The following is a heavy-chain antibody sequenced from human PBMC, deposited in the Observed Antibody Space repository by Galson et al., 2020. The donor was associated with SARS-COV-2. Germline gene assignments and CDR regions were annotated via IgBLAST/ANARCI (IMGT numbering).Heavy chain of an antibody. D-gene: IGHD2-8*01. CDR2: IFSNDQK. Sequence: SGPTLVKPTETLTLTCTVSGFSLNHARMAVSWIRQPPGKALEWLAHIFSNDQKSYSTSLKTRLTISKDASKSQVVLTMTDMDPVDTATYYCARILVEPGPLYFYFDYYMDVCGKGTTVSVSS. CDR3: ARILVEPGPLYFYFDYYMDV. V-gene: IGHV2-26*01. CDR1: GFSLNHARMA. J-gene: IGHJ6*03.